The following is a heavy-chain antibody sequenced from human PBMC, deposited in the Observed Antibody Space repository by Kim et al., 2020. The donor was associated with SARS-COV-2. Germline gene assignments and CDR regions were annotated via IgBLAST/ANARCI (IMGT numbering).Heavy chain of an antibody. CDR3: ATGRITMVRGVISNNWFDP. CDR1: GYTLTELS. CDR2: FDPEDGET. D-gene: IGHD3-10*01. V-gene: IGHV1-24*01. Sequence: ASVKVSCKVSGYTLTELSMHWVRQAPGKGLEWMGGFDPEDGETIYAQKFQGRVTMTEDTSTVTAYMELSSLRSEDTAVYYCATGRITMVRGVISNNWFDPWGQGTLVTVSS. J-gene: IGHJ5*02.